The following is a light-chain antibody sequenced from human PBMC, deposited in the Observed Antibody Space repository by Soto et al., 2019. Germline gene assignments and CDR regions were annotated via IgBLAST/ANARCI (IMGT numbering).Light chain of an antibody. J-gene: IGKJ1*01. CDR2: GAS. V-gene: IGKV3-20*01. CDR3: QQCDGSPFA. CDR1: QRLSSAC. Sequence: ELVLTQSPGILSLSPGERATLSCRASQRLSSACLAWYQQKPGQAPRLLIYGASSRATGVPDRFSGSGSGTDFTLTIGRLEPEDFAVYYCQQCDGSPFAFGQGTKVDIK.